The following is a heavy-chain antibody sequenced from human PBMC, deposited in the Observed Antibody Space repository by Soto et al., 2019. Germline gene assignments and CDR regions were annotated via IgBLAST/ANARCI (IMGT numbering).Heavy chain of an antibody. Sequence: PGGSLRLSCXASGSTFSSYSMNWVRQAPGKGLEWVSSISSSSSYIYYADSVKGRFTISRDNAKNSLYLQMNSLRAEDTAVYYCARDNKAVAGREWYFDLWGRGTLVTVSS. CDR1: GSTFSSYS. D-gene: IGHD6-19*01. CDR3: ARDNKAVAGREWYFDL. J-gene: IGHJ2*01. CDR2: ISSSSSYI. V-gene: IGHV3-21*01.